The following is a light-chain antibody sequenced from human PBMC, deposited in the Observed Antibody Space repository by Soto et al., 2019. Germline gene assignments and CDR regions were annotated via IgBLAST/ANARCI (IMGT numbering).Light chain of an antibody. V-gene: IGKV1-39*01. J-gene: IGKJ2*01. Sequence: DIQMTQSPSSLSASVGDRVTITCRASQSISSYLNWYQQKPGTAPKPLIYAASSYQSSVPSRFGRRGSGKEVALNISGVQPEDSATYYCQQSHRTPPAFGQGTKLEIK. CDR1: QSISSY. CDR2: AAS. CDR3: QQSHRTPPA.